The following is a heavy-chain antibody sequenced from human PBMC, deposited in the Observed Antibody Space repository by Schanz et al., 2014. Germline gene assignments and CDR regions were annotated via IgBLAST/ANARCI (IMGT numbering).Heavy chain of an antibody. CDR3: ARDYYDSSGYYYCDY. Sequence: QVQLVQSGAEVKKPGSSVKVSCKASGYTFTSDSMHWVRQAPGQGLEWMGMINPILGIATYAQKFQGRLTITADKSTSTAYMELSSLRSEDTAMYYCARDYYDSSGYYYCDYWGQGTLVTVSS. J-gene: IGHJ4*02. V-gene: IGHV1-69*04. CDR2: INPILGIA. D-gene: IGHD3-22*01. CDR1: GYTFTSDS.